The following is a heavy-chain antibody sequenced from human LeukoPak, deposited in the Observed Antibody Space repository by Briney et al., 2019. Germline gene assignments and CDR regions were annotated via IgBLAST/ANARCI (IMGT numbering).Heavy chain of an antibody. Sequence: GGSLRLSCAASGFTFSSNAMSWVRQAPGKGLECVSAISGSTGSTFYADPVRGRFTISRDNSKSTLYLQMNSLRAEDTAIYYCAKDLRCSSWGQGTLVTVSS. V-gene: IGHV3-23*01. D-gene: IGHD6-13*01. J-gene: IGHJ4*02. CDR1: GFTFSSNA. CDR3: AKDLRCSS. CDR2: ISGSTGST.